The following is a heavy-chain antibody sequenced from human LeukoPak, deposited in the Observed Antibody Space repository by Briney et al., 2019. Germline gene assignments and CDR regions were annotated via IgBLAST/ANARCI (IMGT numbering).Heavy chain of an antibody. V-gene: IGHV1-8*03. D-gene: IGHD3-3*01. CDR3: ARGRGVLRFLEWLNWFDP. CDR1: GYTFTSYD. Sequence: ASVTVSFKSSGYTFTSYDINWVRQASGQGLEWMGWMNPNSGNTGYAQKFQGRVTITRNTSISTAYMELSSLRSEDTAVYYCARGRGVLRFLEWLNWFDPWGQGTLVTVSS. CDR2: MNPNSGNT. J-gene: IGHJ5*02.